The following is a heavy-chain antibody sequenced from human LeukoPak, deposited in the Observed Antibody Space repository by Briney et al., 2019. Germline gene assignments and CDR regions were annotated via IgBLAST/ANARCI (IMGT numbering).Heavy chain of an antibody. V-gene: IGHV3-23*01. Sequence: GGSLRLSCAASGFTFSSYAMSWVRQAPGKGLEWVSAMSGIGGNTYYAGSVKGRFTISRDNSKNTLYLQMNSLRAEDTAVYYCARDPPRAAWVFDYWGQGTLVSVSS. CDR2: MSGIGGNT. CDR1: GFTFSSYA. CDR3: ARDPPRAAWVFDY. J-gene: IGHJ4*02. D-gene: IGHD6-25*01.